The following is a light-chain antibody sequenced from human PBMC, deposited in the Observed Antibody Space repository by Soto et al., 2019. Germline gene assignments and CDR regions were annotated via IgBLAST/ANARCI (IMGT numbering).Light chain of an antibody. CDR1: QDIKNY. V-gene: IGKV1-39*01. CDR2: AAS. Sequence: DIQVTQSPSSMSASVGDSVTISCRASQDIKNYLNWYQRKPVTAPRLLIYAASILHSGVPSTFSASGSGTDFALNISSLQADDFGTYYCQQGFSLPWTFGQGTKVEVK. J-gene: IGKJ1*01. CDR3: QQGFSLPWT.